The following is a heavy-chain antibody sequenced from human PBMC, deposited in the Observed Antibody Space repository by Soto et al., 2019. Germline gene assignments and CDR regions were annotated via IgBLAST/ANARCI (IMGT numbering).Heavy chain of an antibody. CDR2: IIPIFGTA. D-gene: IGHD4-17*01. V-gene: IGHV1-69*13. Sequence: GASVKVSCKASGGTFSSYAISWVRQAPGQGLEWMGGIIPIFGTANYAQKFQGRVTITADESTSTAYMELSSLRSEDTAVYYCASLRDGDYRYFDYWGQGTLVTVSS. CDR3: ASLRDGDYRYFDY. J-gene: IGHJ4*02. CDR1: GGTFSSYA.